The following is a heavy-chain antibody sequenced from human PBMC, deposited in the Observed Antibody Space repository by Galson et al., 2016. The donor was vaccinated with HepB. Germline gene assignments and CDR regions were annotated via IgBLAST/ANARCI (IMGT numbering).Heavy chain of an antibody. CDR2: SGSSGSPI. D-gene: IGHD3-16*01. Sequence: SLRLSCAASGFIFSDNYMTWIRQAPGKGLEWISYSGSSGSPIYYADSVKGRFTISRDYAKSSLYLQMNSLRADDTAVYYCARGARPGFIDYWGRGTLVTVSS. V-gene: IGHV3-11*01. CDR3: ARGARPGFIDY. CDR1: GFIFSDNY. J-gene: IGHJ4*02.